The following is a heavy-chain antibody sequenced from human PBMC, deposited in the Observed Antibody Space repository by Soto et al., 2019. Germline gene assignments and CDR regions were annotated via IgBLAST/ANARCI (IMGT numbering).Heavy chain of an antibody. Sequence: SLRLSCAASGFTVSSNYMSWVRQAPGKGLEWVAVIWYDGSNKYYADSVKGRFTISRDNSKNTLYLQMNSLRAEDTAVYYCARDDCSSTSCPPVDYWGQGTLVTVSS. J-gene: IGHJ4*02. D-gene: IGHD2-2*01. V-gene: IGHV3-33*08. CDR3: ARDDCSSTSCPPVDY. CDR2: IWYDGSNK. CDR1: GFTVSSNY.